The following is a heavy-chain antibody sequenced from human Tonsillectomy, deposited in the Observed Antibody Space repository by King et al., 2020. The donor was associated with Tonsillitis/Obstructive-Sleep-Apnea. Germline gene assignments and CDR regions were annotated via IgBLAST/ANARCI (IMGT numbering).Heavy chain of an antibody. D-gene: IGHD5-18*01. CDR2: IDPSDSYV. V-gene: IGHV5-10-1*01. CDR3: ARLGDTAMDSDFYYGMDV. Sequence: QLVQSGAEVKKPGESLRISCQGSGYSFSNYWISWVRQMPGKGLEWMGRIDPSDSYVNSSPSFQGHVIISVDRSINTAYLQWSSLKASDTAIYYCARLGDTAMDSDFYYGMDVWGQGTTVTVSS. CDR1: GYSFSNYW. J-gene: IGHJ6*02.